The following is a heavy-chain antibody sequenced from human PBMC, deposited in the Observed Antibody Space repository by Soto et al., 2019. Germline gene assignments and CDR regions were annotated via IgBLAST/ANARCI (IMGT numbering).Heavy chain of an antibody. CDR1: GYSFTSYW. CDR2: IYPGDSDT. J-gene: IGHJ6*02. D-gene: IGHD3-22*01. CDR3: SRHGHDSSGYYYNYYYGMDV. Sequence: GESLKISCKGSGYSFTSYWIGWVRQMPGKGLEWMGIIYPGDSDTRYSPYIQGQVTISADKSITTAYLQWSSLKASDTAIYYFSRHGHDSSGYYYNYYYGMDVWGQGTTVTVSS. V-gene: IGHV5-51*01.